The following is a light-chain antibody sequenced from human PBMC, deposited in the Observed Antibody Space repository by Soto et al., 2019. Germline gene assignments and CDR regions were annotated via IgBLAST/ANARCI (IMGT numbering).Light chain of an antibody. J-gene: IGKJ4*01. CDR2: AAS. CDR1: QSISSY. V-gene: IGKV1-39*01. Sequence: DIQMTQSPSSLSASIEDRVTITCRASQSISSYLNWYQQKPGKAPKVLISAASNLQSGVPSRFSGSGSGTVFTLTISSLQPEDFATYFCQQSYTLSPLTFGGGTKVDIK. CDR3: QQSYTLSPLT.